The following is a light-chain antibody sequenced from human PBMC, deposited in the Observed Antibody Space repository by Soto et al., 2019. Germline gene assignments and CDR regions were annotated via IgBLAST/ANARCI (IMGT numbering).Light chain of an antibody. Sequence: QSVLTQPASVSGSPGQSITISCTGTISDVGGYNFVSWYQQYPGKAPKLMICDVSNRPSGVSNRFSGSESGNTASLTISGLQAEDEADYYCSSFTGSHYVFGTVTKVTVL. CDR3: SSFTGSHYV. V-gene: IGLV2-14*03. CDR1: ISDVGGYNF. CDR2: DVS. J-gene: IGLJ1*01.